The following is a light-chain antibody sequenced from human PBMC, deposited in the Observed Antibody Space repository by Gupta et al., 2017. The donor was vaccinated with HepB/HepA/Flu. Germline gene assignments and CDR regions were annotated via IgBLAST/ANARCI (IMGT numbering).Light chain of an antibody. CDR3: QQYRSLPLT. CDR2: DAS. J-gene: IGKJ5*01. CDR1: QDINIF. Sequence: IQMTQSPPSLSASIGDRVTITCRASQDINIFLAWFHQKPGQAPKSLIYDASNVQRGVPSTFSGSGSGTDFTLTINNLQPADFVNYYCQQYRSLPLTFGQGTRLEI. V-gene: IGKV1-16*01.